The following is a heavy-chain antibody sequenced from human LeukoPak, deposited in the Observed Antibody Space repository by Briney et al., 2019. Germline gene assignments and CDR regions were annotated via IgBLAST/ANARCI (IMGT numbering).Heavy chain of an antibody. Sequence: SETLSLTCTVSGGSISAFYWSWIRQPPGKELEWIGYSHSSGSTGYNPSLESRVTISVDTSKNQFSLRVTSVTAADTAVYYCAKHTRYGHYNPTHVRGQGTMVTVST. D-gene: IGHD3-22*01. J-gene: IGHJ3*01. V-gene: IGHV4-4*09. CDR3: AKHTRYGHYNPTHV. CDR2: SHSSGST. CDR1: GGSISAFY.